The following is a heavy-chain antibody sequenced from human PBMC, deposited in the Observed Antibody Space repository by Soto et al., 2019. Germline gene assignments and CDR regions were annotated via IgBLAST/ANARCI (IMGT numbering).Heavy chain of an antibody. Sequence: PGGSLRLSCAASGFTFSSYAMSCVRQAPGKGLEWVSAISGSGGSTYYADSVKGRFTISRDNSKNTLYLQMNSLRAEDTAVYYCAKGRQRIAVADVTLVWGHGTMVTVSS. CDR2: ISGSGGST. CDR3: AKGRQRIAVADVTLV. J-gene: IGHJ6*02. V-gene: IGHV3-23*01. CDR1: GFTFSSYA. D-gene: IGHD6-19*01.